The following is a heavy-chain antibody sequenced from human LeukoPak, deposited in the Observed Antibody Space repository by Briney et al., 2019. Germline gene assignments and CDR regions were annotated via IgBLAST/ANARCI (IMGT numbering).Heavy chain of an antibody. CDR2: ISAYNGNT. Sequence: ASVKVSCKASGYTFTSYGISWVRQAPGQGLEWMGWISAYNGNTNYAQKLQGRVTMTTDTSTSTAYMELRSLRSDDTAVYYCARDRGYFDWLTARIEFVYWGQGTLVTVSS. CDR1: GYTFTSYG. J-gene: IGHJ4*02. CDR3: ARDRGYFDWLTARIEFVY. D-gene: IGHD3-9*01. V-gene: IGHV1-18*01.